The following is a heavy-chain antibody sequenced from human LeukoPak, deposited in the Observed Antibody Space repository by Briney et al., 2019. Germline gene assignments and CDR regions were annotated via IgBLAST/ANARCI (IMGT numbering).Heavy chain of an antibody. D-gene: IGHD1/OR15-1a*01. CDR3: ARAPMGTAPLY. CDR2: FDPEDGET. J-gene: IGHJ4*02. CDR1: GYIFTSYG. V-gene: IGHV1-18*01. Sequence: GASVKVSCKASGYIFTSYGISWVRQAPGKGLEWVGRFDPEDGETIYAQKFQGRVTLTGDTSISTAYMEVSSLRFDDTAFYYCARAPMGTAPLYWGQGTLVTVSS.